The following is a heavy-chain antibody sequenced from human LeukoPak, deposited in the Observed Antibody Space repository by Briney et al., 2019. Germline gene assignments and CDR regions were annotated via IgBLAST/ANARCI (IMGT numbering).Heavy chain of an antibody. CDR2: INHSGST. D-gene: IGHD2-2*01. V-gene: IGHV4-34*01. CDR3: ARVETIGYQFDY. Sequence: PSETLSLTCAVYGGSFSGYYWSWLRQPPGKGLEWIGEINHSGSTNYNPSLKSRVTISVDTSKNQFSLKLTSVTAADTAVYYCARVETIGYQFDYWGQGALVTVSS. CDR1: GGSFSGYY. J-gene: IGHJ4*02.